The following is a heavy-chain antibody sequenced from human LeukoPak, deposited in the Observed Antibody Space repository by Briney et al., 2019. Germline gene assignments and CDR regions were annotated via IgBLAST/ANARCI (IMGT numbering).Heavy chain of an antibody. V-gene: IGHV4-34*12. CDR3: ARHGNTYYDFWSAPEGGRFDP. CDR1: GGSFSGNY. J-gene: IGHJ5*02. D-gene: IGHD3-3*01. CDR2: IIHDRGTGRGTP. Sequence: PSETLSLTCAVYGGSFSGNYWSWIRQPPGKGLEWIGEIIHDRGTGRGTPTYNPSLKSRVTISVDTSKNQFSLKLSSVTAADTAVYYCARHGNTYYDFWSAPEGGRFDPWGQGTLVTVSS.